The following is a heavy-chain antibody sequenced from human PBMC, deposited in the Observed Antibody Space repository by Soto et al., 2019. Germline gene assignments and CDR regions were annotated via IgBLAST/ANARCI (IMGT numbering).Heavy chain of an antibody. V-gene: IGHV3-23*01. D-gene: IGHD3-16*01. CDR2: INGGDDSE. CDR1: GFTFRSSP. CDR3: TKVSHWGIIWHTHDH. Sequence: GGSLRLSCAVSGFTFRSSPMSWVRRAPGKGLEWVSGINGGDDSEHYVDSVRGRFTIIRDNSKNLLLLQMNSLRVEDTAIYYCTKVSHWGIIWHTHDHWGQGTQVTVSS. J-gene: IGHJ4*02.